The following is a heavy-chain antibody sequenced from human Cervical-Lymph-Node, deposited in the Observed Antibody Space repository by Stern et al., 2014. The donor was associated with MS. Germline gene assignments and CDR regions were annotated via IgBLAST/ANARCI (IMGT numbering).Heavy chain of an antibody. CDR2: INPSVGGT. CDR1: GYTFSSFY. V-gene: IGHV1-46*01. Sequence: QVQLMQSGAEVKKPGASVKVSCKASGYTFSSFYIFWVRQGPGQGLEWMGLINPSVGGTTYAQKFQGRVTMTRDTSTSTVYMELSSLTSEDTAVYYCARVATLTTFDYWGQGTLVTVSS. CDR3: ARVATLTTFDY. D-gene: IGHD4-11*01. J-gene: IGHJ4*02.